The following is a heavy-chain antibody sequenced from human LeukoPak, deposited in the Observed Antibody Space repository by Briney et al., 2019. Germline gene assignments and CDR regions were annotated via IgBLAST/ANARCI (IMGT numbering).Heavy chain of an antibody. CDR3: TRVHSSSWEYYFDK. CDR2: ISGSGGTT. J-gene: IGHJ4*02. CDR1: GFIFSRYA. D-gene: IGHD6-13*01. Sequence: PGGSLRLSCAASGFIFSRYAMGWVRQPPGKGLEWVSTISGSGGTTYYADSVKGRFTISRDNSKNALFLQMSSLRVEDTAVYYCTRVHSSSWEYYFDKWGQGTLVTVSS. V-gene: IGHV3-23*01.